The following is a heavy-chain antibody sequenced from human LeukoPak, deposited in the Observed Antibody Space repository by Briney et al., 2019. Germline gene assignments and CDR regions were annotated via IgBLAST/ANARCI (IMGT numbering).Heavy chain of an antibody. Sequence: GASVKVSCKASGGTFSSYAISWVRQAPGQGLEWMGGIIPIFGTANYAQKFQGRVTITADESTSTAYMELSSLRSEDTAVYYCARDPDYGDYSRDYYYGMDVWGQGTTVTVSS. CDR3: ARDPDYGDYSRDYYYGMDV. CDR2: IIPIFGTA. CDR1: GGTFSSYA. V-gene: IGHV1-69*13. D-gene: IGHD4-17*01. J-gene: IGHJ6*02.